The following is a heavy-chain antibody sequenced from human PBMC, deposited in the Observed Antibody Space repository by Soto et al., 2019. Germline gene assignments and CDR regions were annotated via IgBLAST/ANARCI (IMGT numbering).Heavy chain of an antibody. D-gene: IGHD4-17*01. CDR3: ARNVYGDQKPPFPDY. J-gene: IGHJ4*02. V-gene: IGHV4-30-4*01. Sequence: QVQLQESGPGLVKPSQTLSLTCTVSGGSISSGDYYWSWIRQPPGKGLEWIGYIYHSGSTYYNPSLKSRVTMSVDTSKNQFTLKLSSVTAAGTAVYYCARNVYGDQKPPFPDYWGQGTLVTVSS. CDR1: GGSISSGDYY. CDR2: IYHSGST.